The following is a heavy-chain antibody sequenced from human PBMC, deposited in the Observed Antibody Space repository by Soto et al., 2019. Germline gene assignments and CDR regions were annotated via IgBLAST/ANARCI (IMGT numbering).Heavy chain of an antibody. Sequence: GGSRRLSCASSVFTLISYAMHWFREAPGKWGEWVAVISYDGSNKYYADSVKGRFTIARDNSKNTLYLQMNSLRAEDTAVYYCARASGYCSGGSCDEWFDPWGQGTLVTVSS. CDR3: ARASGYCSGGSCDEWFDP. CDR1: VFTLISYA. D-gene: IGHD2-15*01. J-gene: IGHJ5*02. V-gene: IGHV3-30-3*01. CDR2: ISYDGSNK.